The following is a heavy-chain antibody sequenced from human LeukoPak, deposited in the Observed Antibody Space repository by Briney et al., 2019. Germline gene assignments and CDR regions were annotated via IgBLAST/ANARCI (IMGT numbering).Heavy chain of an antibody. V-gene: IGHV4-38-2*02. CDR3: ARAGDRITIFVSMRNSYFDY. CDR1: GYSISSGYY. Sequence: KASETLSLTCTVSGYSISSGYYWGWIRQPPGKGLEWIGSIYHSGSTYYNPSLKSRVTISVDTSKNQFSLKLSSVTAADTAVYYCARAGDRITIFVSMRNSYFDYWGQGTLVTVSS. J-gene: IGHJ4*02. D-gene: IGHD3-3*01. CDR2: IYHSGST.